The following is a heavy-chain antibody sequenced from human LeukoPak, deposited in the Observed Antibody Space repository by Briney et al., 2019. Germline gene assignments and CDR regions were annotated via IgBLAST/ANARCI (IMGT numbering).Heavy chain of an antibody. J-gene: IGHJ4*02. V-gene: IGHV4-30-2*01. D-gene: IGHD3-16*02. Sequence: SETLSLTCAVSGGSISSDGYSWSWIRQPPGKGLEWIGYIYHSGSTYYNPSLKSRVTISVDRSKNQFSLKLSSVTAADTAVYYCARGPLSHYDYVWGSYPFDYWGQGTLVTVSS. CDR2: IYHSGST. CDR1: GGSISSDGYS. CDR3: ARGPLSHYDYVWGSYPFDY.